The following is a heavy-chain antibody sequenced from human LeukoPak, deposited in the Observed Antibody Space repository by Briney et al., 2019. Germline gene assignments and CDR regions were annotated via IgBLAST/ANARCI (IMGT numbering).Heavy chain of an antibody. V-gene: IGHV4-39*01. CDR3: ARQGVIISYFDY. CDR1: GGSISSSTYL. J-gene: IGHJ4*02. D-gene: IGHD3-10*01. CDR2: IFYSGST. Sequence: PSETLSLTCTVSGGSISSSTYLWGWIRQPPGEGLEWIGSIFYSGSTYYSPSLKSRVTVSVDTSSNQFSLRLSSVTAADTAVYFCARQGVIISYFDYWGQGALVTVSS.